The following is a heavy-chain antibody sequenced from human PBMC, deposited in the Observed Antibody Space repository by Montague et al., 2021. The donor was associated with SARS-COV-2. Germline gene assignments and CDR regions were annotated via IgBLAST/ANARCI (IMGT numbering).Heavy chain of an antibody. Sequence: SETLSLTCTVSGGSISSGTYYWGWVRQPPGKGLEWIGTINYSGKTYYNPSLKSRVTISVDTSKNQFSLKVTSVTAADTAVYYCARDYGDYSYYYGLDVWGQGTTVTVSS. J-gene: IGHJ6*02. CDR3: ARDYGDYSYYYGLDV. V-gene: IGHV4-39*02. CDR2: INYSGKT. D-gene: IGHD4-17*01. CDR1: GGSISSGTYY.